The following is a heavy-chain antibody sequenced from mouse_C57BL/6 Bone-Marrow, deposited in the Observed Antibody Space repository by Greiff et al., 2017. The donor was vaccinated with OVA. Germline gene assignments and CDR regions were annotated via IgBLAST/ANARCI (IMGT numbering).Heavy chain of an antibody. CDR1: GYAFSSSW. CDR3: AYYFSMDY. Sequence: VQLQQSGPELVKPGASVKISCKTSGYAFSSSWMNWVKQRPGKGLEWIGRIYPGDGDTNYNGKFKGKATLTADKSSSTAYMQLRSLTSEDSAVYFCAYYFSMDYWGQGTSVTVSS. CDR2: IYPGDGDT. J-gene: IGHJ4*01. V-gene: IGHV1-82*01.